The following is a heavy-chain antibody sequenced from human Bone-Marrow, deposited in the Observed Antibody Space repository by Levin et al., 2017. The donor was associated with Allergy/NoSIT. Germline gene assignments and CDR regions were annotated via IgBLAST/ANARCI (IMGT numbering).Heavy chain of an antibody. CDR2: ISSNGGST. CDR1: GFTFSSYA. V-gene: IGHV3-64D*06. Sequence: PGGSLRLSCSASGFTFSSYAMHWVRQAPGKGLEYVSAISSNGGSTYYADSVKGRFTISRDNSKNTLYLQMSSLRAVDTAVYYCVKGSMFYCSSTSCYAGLKHYYYYYMDVWGKGTTVTVSS. CDR3: VKGSMFYCSSTSCYAGLKHYYYYYMDV. D-gene: IGHD2-2*01. J-gene: IGHJ6*03.